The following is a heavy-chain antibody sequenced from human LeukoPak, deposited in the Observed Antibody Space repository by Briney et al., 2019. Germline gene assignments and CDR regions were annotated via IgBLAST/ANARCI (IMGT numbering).Heavy chain of an antibody. CDR3: ARDSAGPFDY. D-gene: IGHD6-13*01. V-gene: IGHV3-21*01. Sequence: PGGSLRLSCAASGFTFSNYGMHWVRQAPGKGLEWLSYISTSSSYIYYADSVKGRFTVSRDNAMNSLFLQMNSLIAEDTAVYYCARDSAGPFDYWGQGTLVTVSS. J-gene: IGHJ4*02. CDR1: GFTFSNYG. CDR2: ISTSSSYI.